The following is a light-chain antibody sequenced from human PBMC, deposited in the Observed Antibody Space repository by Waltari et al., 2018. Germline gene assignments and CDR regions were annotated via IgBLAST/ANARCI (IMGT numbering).Light chain of an antibody. CDR2: KAS. J-gene: IGKJ3*01. CDR1: QTISNW. CDR3: QQYNSG. Sequence: IQMTQSPSTLSASVGDRVTITCRASQTISNWLAWYQQKPGKAPKRLIYKASSLQSGVPSRFSGSGSGTEFTLTISSLQPDDFATYYCQQYNSGFGPGTKVDIK. V-gene: IGKV1-5*03.